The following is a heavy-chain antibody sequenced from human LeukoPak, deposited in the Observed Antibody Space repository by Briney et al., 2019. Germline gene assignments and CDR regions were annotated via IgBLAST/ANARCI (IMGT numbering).Heavy chain of an antibody. Sequence: SETLSLTCTVSGGSISGYYWSWIRQPPGKGLEWIGYIYYSGSTNYNPSLKSRVTISVDTSKNQFSLKLSSVTAADTAVYYCAREFSGSSGFDPWGQGTLVTVSS. CDR2: IYYSGST. J-gene: IGHJ5*02. V-gene: IGHV4-59*01. CDR3: AREFSGSSGFDP. D-gene: IGHD3-22*01. CDR1: GGSISGYY.